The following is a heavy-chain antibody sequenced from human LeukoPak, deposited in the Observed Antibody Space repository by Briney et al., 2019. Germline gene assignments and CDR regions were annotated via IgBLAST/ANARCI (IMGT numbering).Heavy chain of an antibody. J-gene: IGHJ4*02. V-gene: IGHV4-59*12. CDR1: GGSISSYY. CDR2: IHYSGST. CDR3: AGDRYYYDSNGYLFDY. D-gene: IGHD3-22*01. Sequence: PSETLSLTCTVSGGSISSYYWSWIRQPPGKGLEWIGHIHYSGSTNSNPSLKSRVTISVDTSKNQFSLKLSSVTAADTAVYYCAGDRYYYDSNGYLFDYWGQGTLVTVSS.